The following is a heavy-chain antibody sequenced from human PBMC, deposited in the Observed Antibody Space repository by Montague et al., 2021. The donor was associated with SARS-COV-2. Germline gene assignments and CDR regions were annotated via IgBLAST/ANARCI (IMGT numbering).Heavy chain of an antibody. Sequence: CAISGDSVSSNSAAWNWIRQSPSRRLEWLGRLYYRSKWCNDYALSVKRRITINPDTSKNQFSLQLNSVTPEDTAVYYCARGQQWLGAVYYYYGMDVWGQGTTVTVSS. CDR3: ARGQQWLGAVYYYYGMDV. CDR2: LYYRSKWCN. CDR1: GDSVSSNSAA. D-gene: IGHD6-19*01. V-gene: IGHV6-1*01. J-gene: IGHJ6*02.